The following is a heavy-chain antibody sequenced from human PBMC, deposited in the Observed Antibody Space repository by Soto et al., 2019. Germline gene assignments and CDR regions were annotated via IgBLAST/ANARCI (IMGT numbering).Heavy chain of an antibody. CDR3: VRIAVGACSGGPPIDFDY. Sequence: GSGPTLVNPTQTLTLTCTFSGFSLSTSGMCVSWIRQPPGKALEWLALIDWDDDKYYSTSLKTRLTISKDTSKNQVVLTMTNMDPVDTATYYCVRIAVGACSGGPPIDFDYWGQGTLVTVSS. V-gene: IGHV2-70*01. CDR1: GFSLSTSGMC. J-gene: IGHJ4*02. D-gene: IGHD2-15*01. CDR2: IDWDDDK.